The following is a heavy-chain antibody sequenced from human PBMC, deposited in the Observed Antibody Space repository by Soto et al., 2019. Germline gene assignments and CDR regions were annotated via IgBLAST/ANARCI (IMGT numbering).Heavy chain of an antibody. V-gene: IGHV1-2*02. CDR2: INPKSGGT. CDR3: AGELLSRGNFITGKLFDY. CDR1: GYSFTGYS. J-gene: IGHJ4*02. Sequence: ASVKVSCKTSGYSFTGYSVHWVRQAPGHGPEWMGWINPKSGGTKYAQKFQGRVTMTRDTSISTVFMELSRVTSDDTAVYYCAGELLSRGNFITGKLFDYWGQGSLVTVSS. D-gene: IGHD1-20*01.